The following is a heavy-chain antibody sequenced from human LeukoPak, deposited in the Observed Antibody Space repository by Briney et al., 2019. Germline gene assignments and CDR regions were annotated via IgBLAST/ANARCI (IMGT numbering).Heavy chain of an antibody. CDR1: GGSISSSSSY. V-gene: IGHV4-61*01. Sequence: SQTLSLTCTVSGGSISSSSSYWSWIRQPPGKGLEWIGYIFYSGSTNYNPSLKSRVTISVDTSKNQFSLKLNSVTAADTAVYYCARVDNIAAVDYWGQGTLVTVSS. CDR2: IFYSGST. CDR3: ARVDNIAAVDY. J-gene: IGHJ4*02. D-gene: IGHD6-13*01.